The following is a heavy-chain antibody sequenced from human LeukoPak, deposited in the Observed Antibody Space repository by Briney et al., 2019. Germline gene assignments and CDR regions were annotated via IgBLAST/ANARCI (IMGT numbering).Heavy chain of an antibody. V-gene: IGHV3-23*01. Sequence: GGSLRLSCAASGFTFSSYAMSWVRQAPGKGLEWLSAISGSGGSTYYADSVKGRFTISRDNSKNTLYLQMNSLRAEDTAVYYCAKYITMIVVVISDAFDIWGQGTMVTVSS. CDR1: GFTFSSYA. D-gene: IGHD3-22*01. J-gene: IGHJ3*02. CDR3: AKYITMIVVVISDAFDI. CDR2: ISGSGGST.